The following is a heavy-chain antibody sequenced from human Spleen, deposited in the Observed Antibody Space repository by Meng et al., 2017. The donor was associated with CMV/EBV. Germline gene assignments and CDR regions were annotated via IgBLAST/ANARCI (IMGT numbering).Heavy chain of an antibody. CDR2: IKTKTDGWTA. Sequence: GESLKISCVASGFTANNAWMSWVRQAPGKGLEWVGLIKTKTDGWTADYAAPVKDRFTISRDDSNNTLYLRMNSLKTEDTAVYYCTRNKVGVGAFDIWGQGTMVTVSS. J-gene: IGHJ3*02. CDR1: GFTANNAW. CDR3: TRNKVGVGAFDI. D-gene: IGHD1-26*01. V-gene: IGHV3-15*01.